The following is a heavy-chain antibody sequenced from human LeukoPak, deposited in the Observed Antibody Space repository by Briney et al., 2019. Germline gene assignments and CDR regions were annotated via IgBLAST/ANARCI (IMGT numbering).Heavy chain of an antibody. V-gene: IGHV3-13*01. CDR3: ARQFNRLYYYDSSGYYGYYFDY. Sequence: GGSLRLSCEVSGFTFSSYDMHWVRQTTGKGLEWVSGIGTTGDTHYPDSVKGRFTVSRENAKNSLYLQMNSLRAGDTAVYYCARQFNRLYYYDSSGYYGYYFDYWGQGTLVTVSS. CDR2: IGTTGDT. D-gene: IGHD3-22*01. CDR1: GFTFSSYD. J-gene: IGHJ4*02.